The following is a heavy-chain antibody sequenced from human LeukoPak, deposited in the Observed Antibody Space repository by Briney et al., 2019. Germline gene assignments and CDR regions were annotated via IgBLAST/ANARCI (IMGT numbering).Heavy chain of an antibody. D-gene: IGHD5/OR15-5a*01. CDR2: IDWHNDQ. J-gene: IGHJ5*02. V-gene: IGHV2-70*11. Sequence: SGPALVKPTQTLTLTCTFSGVSLRTSGMCVSCIRHPPGNALEWLARIDWHNDQSYTTSLNTTLTISKNTSKHQVVITMTNMDPVDTAAYYCVRTRPVSGWFDHWGQGTLVTVSS. CDR3: VRTRPVSGWFDH. CDR1: GVSLRTSGMC.